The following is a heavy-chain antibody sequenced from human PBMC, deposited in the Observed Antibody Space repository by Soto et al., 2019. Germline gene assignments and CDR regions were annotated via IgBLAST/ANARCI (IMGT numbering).Heavy chain of an antibody. J-gene: IGHJ4*02. CDR1: GFTFSSYG. D-gene: IGHD3-22*01. V-gene: IGHV3-33*01. Sequence: QVQLVESGGGVVQPGRSLRLSCAASGFTFSSYGMHWVRQAPGKGLEWVAVIWYDGSNKYYADSVKGRFTISRDNSKNTLYLQMNSLRAEDTAVYYCARDNESSGYEVMGYWGQGTLVTVSS. CDR2: IWYDGSNK. CDR3: ARDNESSGYEVMGY.